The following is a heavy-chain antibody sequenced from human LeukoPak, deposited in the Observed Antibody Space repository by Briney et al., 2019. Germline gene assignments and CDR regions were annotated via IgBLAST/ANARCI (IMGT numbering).Heavy chain of an antibody. CDR1: GYTFTDYF. CDR3: ARDEYCSSTSCYTGLANY. Sequence: ASVKVSCKASGYTFTDYFLHWVRQAPGQGLEWMGWINPNSGGTNYARKFQGRVTMTRDTSISTAYMELSRLRSDDTAVYYCARDEYCSSTSCYTGLANYWGQGTLVTVSS. J-gene: IGHJ4*02. V-gene: IGHV1-2*02. D-gene: IGHD2-2*02. CDR2: INPNSGGT.